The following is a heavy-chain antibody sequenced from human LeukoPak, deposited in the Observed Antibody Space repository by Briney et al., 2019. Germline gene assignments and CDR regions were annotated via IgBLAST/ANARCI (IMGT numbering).Heavy chain of an antibody. CDR3: ARQTGSGLFILP. Sequence: PSETLSLTCTVSGGSISSYYWSWIRQPPGKGLEWIWYIYYSGSTNYNPSLKSRVTISVDTSKNQFSLKLSSVTAADTAVYYCARQTGSGLFILPGGQGTLVTVSS. J-gene: IGHJ4*02. CDR1: GGSISSYY. CDR2: IYYSGST. V-gene: IGHV4-59*01. D-gene: IGHD3/OR15-3a*01.